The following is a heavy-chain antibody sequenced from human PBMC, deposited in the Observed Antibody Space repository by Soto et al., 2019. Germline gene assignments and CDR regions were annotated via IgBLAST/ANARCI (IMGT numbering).Heavy chain of an antibody. V-gene: IGHV3-53*01. D-gene: IGHD6-19*01. CDR1: GFTFSSYA. CDR3: ARDGVAGHYYYGMDV. CDR2: IYSGGST. Sequence: PVGSLRLSCAASGFTFSSYAMSWVRQAPGKGLEWVSVIYSGGSTYYADSVKGRFTISRDNSKDTPYLQMNSLRAEDTAVYYCARDGVAGHYYYGMDVWGQGTTVTVSS. J-gene: IGHJ6*02.